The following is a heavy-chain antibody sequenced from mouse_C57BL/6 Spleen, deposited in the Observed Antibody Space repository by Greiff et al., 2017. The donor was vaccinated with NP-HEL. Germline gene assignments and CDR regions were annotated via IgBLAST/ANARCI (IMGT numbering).Heavy chain of an antibody. Sequence: VQLQQSGAELVKPGASVKLSCTASGFNIKDYYMHWVKQRTEQGLEWIGRIDPEDGETKYAPKFQGKATITADTSSNTAYMQLSSLTTKDTAVDYGARENGYYDWYVDVWGTGTTVTVSS. D-gene: IGHD2-3*01. CDR2: IDPEDGET. J-gene: IGHJ1*03. CDR3: ARENGYYDWYVDV. CDR1: GFNIKDYY. V-gene: IGHV14-2*01.